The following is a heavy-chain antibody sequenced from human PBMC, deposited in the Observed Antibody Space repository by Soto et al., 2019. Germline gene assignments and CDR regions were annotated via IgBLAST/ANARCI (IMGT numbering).Heavy chain of an antibody. D-gene: IGHD3-22*01. V-gene: IGHV4-30-2*01. CDR3: ARVPIYYDSSAFSHYGTFNS. Sequence: PSQTLSLTCAVSGGAGNSAGYSWSWIRQPPGKGLEWSGYIYHSGSTYYNPSLKSRVTRSLDRSNNHFSLKLSSVPAADTAVYSSARVPIYYDSSAFSHYGTFNSRGKGTMVTVAS. CDR1: GGAGNSAGYS. J-gene: IGHJ3*02. CDR2: IYHSGST.